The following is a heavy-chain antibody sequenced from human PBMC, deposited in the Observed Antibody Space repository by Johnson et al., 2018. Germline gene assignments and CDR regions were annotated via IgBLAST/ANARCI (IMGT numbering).Heavy chain of an antibody. V-gene: IGHV3-30*03. CDR1: GFTFRNYG. CDR2: ISYDGSNT. Sequence: QVQLVESGGGVVQPGRSLRLSCAASGFTFRNYGMHWVRQAPGKGLEWVALISYDGSNTDYTDSVKGRFTISRDNSKNTLYLQMNSPRAGDTAGYYCARDDGRGAEYLQHWGQGTQVTVSA. D-gene: IGHD2-15*01. CDR3: ARDDGRGAEYLQH. J-gene: IGHJ1*01.